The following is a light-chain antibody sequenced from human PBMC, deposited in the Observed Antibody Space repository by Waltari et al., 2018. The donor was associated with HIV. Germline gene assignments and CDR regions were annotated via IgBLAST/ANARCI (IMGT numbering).Light chain of an antibody. CDR1: DTAFGLRNF. J-gene: IGLJ3*02. Sequence: SAVTQPASVSGLPGQSVPISCTGADTAFGLRNFVSWYQQHPAKVPRLIFSDVDSRASGIPDRFSASKSGETAFLTISSLRTEDEAVYYCASFTADDTMMFGGGTLVTVL. CDR3: ASFTADDTMM. V-gene: IGLV2-14*03. CDR2: DVD.